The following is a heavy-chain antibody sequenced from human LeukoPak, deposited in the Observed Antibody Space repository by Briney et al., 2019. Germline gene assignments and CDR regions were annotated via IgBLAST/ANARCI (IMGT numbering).Heavy chain of an antibody. D-gene: IGHD3-22*01. Sequence: GGSLRLSCAASGFTFSTFWMSWVRQAPGKGLEWVANIQQDGSEKYYVDSVKGRFTISRDNAKNSLYLQMNSLRDEDTAVYYCAREDSSGSGEDYWGQGTLVTVSS. J-gene: IGHJ4*02. CDR1: GFTFSTFW. CDR3: AREDSSGSGEDY. V-gene: IGHV3-7*01. CDR2: IQQDGSEK.